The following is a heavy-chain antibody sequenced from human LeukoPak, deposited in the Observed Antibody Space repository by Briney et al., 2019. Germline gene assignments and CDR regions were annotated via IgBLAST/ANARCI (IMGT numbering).Heavy chain of an antibody. D-gene: IGHD3-22*01. J-gene: IGHJ5*02. CDR1: GGSISSYY. CDR2: IYYSGTT. CDR3: AGGQYDSSAWFDP. V-gene: IGHV4-59*01. Sequence: SETLSLTCTVSGGSISSYYWSWIRQPPGKGLEWIGYIYYSGTTNYNPSLKSRVTISVDTSKNQFSLKLSSVTAADTAVYYWAGGQYDSSAWFDPWGQETLVTVSS.